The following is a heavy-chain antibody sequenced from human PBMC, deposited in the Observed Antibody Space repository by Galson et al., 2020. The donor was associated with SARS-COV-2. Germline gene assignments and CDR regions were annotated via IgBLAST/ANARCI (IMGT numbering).Heavy chain of an antibody. CDR1: GFTFTNYA. CDR3: VKGVGCSSGWDFDY. D-gene: IGHD6-19*01. V-gene: IGHV3-23*01. CDR2: ISGSGDIT. Sequence: GGSLRLSCEASGFTFTNYAMSWVRQAPGKGLEWVSTISGSGDITYYADSVKGRFTVSRDNSKNTLYLQMNSLRAADTAVFYCVKGVGCSSGWDFDYWGQGTRVTVSS. J-gene: IGHJ4*02.